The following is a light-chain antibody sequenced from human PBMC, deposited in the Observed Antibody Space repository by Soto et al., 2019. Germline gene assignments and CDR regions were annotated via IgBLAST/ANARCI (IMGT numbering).Light chain of an antibody. V-gene: IGLV2-8*01. CDR3: SSFAGTNSFV. J-gene: IGLJ1*01. Sequence: QSALTQPPSASGSPGQSVTISCTGTTSDIGAYNYVSWYQQRPGKAPKLIIYEVTRRPSGVPYRIFGSKSYTTASLTVSGLQAEDEADYYCSSFAGTNSFVFGTGTKVTVL. CDR2: EVT. CDR1: TSDIGAYNY.